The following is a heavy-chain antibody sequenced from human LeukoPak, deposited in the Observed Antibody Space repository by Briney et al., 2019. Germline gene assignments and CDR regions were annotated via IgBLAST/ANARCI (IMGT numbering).Heavy chain of an antibody. V-gene: IGHV3-23*01. J-gene: IGHJ4*02. CDR2: ISGSDSTTYYADSVT. Sequence: GGSLRLSCAASGFTFSRYAMNWVRQAPGKGLEWVSVISGSDSTTYYADSVTYYADSVKGRFTTSRDDSKNTLYLQMNSLRIEDAAVYYCAKDASKAAADYYFDYWGQGTLVPVSS. D-gene: IGHD6-13*01. CDR1: GFTFSRYA. CDR3: AKDASKAAADYYFDY.